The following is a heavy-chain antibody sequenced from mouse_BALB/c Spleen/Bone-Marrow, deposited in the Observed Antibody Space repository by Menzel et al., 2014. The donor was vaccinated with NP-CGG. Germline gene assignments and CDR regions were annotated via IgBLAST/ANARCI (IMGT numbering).Heavy chain of an antibody. CDR3: ARDPLYYYA. J-gene: IGHJ3*01. CDR2: INSNGGST. Sequence: EVQRVESGGGLVQPGGSLKLSCAASGFTFSSYGMSWVRQTPDKRLELVATINSNGGSTYYPDSVKGRFTISRDNAKNTLYLQMSSLKSEDTAMYYCARDPLYYYAWGQGTLVTVSA. CDR1: GFTFSSYG. V-gene: IGHV5-6-3*01. D-gene: IGHD1-1*01.